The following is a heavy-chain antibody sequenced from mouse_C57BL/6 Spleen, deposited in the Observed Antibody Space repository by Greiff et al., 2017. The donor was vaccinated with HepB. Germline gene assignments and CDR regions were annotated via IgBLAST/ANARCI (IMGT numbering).Heavy chain of an antibody. V-gene: IGHV1-82*01. D-gene: IGHD2-1*01. J-gene: IGHJ2*01. CDR3: AREGTYYGNEFPW. CDR2: IYPGDGDT. Sequence: VKLVESGPELVKPGASVKISCKASGYAFSSSWMNWVKQRPGKGLEWIGRIYPGDGDTNYNGKFKGKATLTADKSSSTAYMQLSSLTSEDSAVYFCAREGTYYGNEFPWWGQGTTLTVSS. CDR1: GYAFSSSW.